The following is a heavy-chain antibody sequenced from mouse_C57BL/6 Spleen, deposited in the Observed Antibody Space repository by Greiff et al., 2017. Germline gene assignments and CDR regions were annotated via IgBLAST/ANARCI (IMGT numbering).Heavy chain of an antibody. D-gene: IGHD2-3*01. Sequence: QVQLQQPGAELVKPGASVKLSCKASGYTFTSYWMHWVKQRPGRGLEWIGRIDPNSGGTKYNEKFKSKATLTVDKPSSTAYMQLSSLTSEDSAVYYCATYDGYYEAWFAYWGQGTLVTVSA. CDR2: IDPNSGGT. V-gene: IGHV1-72*01. CDR3: ATYDGYYEAWFAY. J-gene: IGHJ3*01. CDR1: GYTFTSYW.